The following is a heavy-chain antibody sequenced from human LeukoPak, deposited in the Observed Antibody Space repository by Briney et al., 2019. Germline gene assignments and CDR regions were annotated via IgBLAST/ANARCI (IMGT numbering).Heavy chain of an antibody. D-gene: IGHD3-22*01. CDR3: ARGRIYYDGSGHYYPDY. V-gene: IGHV1-18*01. CDR1: GYTFSSHG. Sequence: ASVKVSCKASGYTFSSHGVTWVRQAPGQGLEWMGWISGDSDSTNYAQKFQDKVTMTTDTSTNTAYLELRSLTSDDTAIYYCARGRIYYDGSGHYYPDYWGQGTLLTVSS. CDR2: ISGDSDST. J-gene: IGHJ4*02.